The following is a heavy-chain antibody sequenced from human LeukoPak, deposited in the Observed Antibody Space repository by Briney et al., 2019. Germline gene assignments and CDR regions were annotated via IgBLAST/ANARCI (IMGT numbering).Heavy chain of an antibody. CDR3: ARDWFGGSWYGGYYYYYMDV. V-gene: IGHV3-48*03. J-gene: IGHJ6*03. CDR2: ISSSGSTI. CDR1: GFTFSSYE. D-gene: IGHD6-13*01. Sequence: GGSLRLSCAASGFTFSSYEMNWVRQAPGKGLEWASYISSSGSTIYYADSVKGRFTISRDNSKNTLYLQMNSLRAEDTAVYYCARDWFGGSWYGGYYYYYMDVWGKGTTVTISS.